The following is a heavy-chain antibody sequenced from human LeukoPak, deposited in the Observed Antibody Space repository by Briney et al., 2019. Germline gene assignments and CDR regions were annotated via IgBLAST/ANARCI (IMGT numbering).Heavy chain of an antibody. CDR2: IYYSGST. J-gene: IGHJ4*02. V-gene: IGHV4-59*08. D-gene: IGHD3-16*01. Sequence: SETLSLTCTVSGGSISSYYWSWIRQPPGKGLEWIGCIYYSGSTNYNPSLKSRVTISVDTSKNQFSLNLSSVTAADTAVYFCARHRSVWGYFDYWGQGTLVTASS. CDR3: ARHRSVWGYFDY. CDR1: GGSISSYY.